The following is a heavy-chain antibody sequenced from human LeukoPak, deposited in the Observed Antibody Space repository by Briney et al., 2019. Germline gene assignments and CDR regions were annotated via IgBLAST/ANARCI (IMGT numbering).Heavy chain of an antibody. CDR2: ISYSGTI. Sequence: SETLSLTCSVSGVSTSSTTYYWGWIRLPPGKGLEWIGSISYSGTIYYNPSLKSRLIISMDMSKSQFSLKVNSVTAADTAIYYCARHGGTVSLNWFDPWGQGTLVTVSS. V-gene: IGHV4-39*01. CDR3: ARHGGTVSLNWFDP. J-gene: IGHJ5*02. CDR1: GVSTSSTTYY. D-gene: IGHD4-11*01.